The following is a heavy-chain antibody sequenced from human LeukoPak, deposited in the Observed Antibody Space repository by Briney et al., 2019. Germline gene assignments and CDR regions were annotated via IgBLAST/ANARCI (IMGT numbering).Heavy chain of an antibody. CDR3: AKDGGGLDY. J-gene: IGHJ4*02. Sequence: PGGSLRLSCAASGFTFSSYGMHWVRQAPGKGLEWVAVISYDGSNKYYADSVKGRFTISRDNSKNTLYLQMNSLRAEDTAVYYCAKDGGGLDYWGQGTLVAVSS. V-gene: IGHV3-30*18. D-gene: IGHD3-16*01. CDR1: GFTFSSYG. CDR2: ISYDGSNK.